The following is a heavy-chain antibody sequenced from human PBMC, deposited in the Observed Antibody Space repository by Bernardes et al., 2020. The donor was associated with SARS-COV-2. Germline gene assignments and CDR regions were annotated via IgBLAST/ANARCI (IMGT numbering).Heavy chain of an antibody. CDR3: ARRRQLLTPYFDF. J-gene: IGHJ4*02. D-gene: IGHD2-2*01. CDR2: VSPYNGDT. Sequence: ASVKVSCKASGYTFNRYGRSWVRQAPGQGREWVGWVSPYNGDTSYAQNIQGRVTMTTDTSTSTAYMELRSLTSDDTAVYYCARRRQLLTPYFDFWGQGTLVTVSS. CDR1: GYTFNRYG. V-gene: IGHV1-18*01.